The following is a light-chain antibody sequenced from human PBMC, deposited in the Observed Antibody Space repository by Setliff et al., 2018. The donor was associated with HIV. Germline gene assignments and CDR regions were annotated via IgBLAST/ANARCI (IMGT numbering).Light chain of an antibody. CDR2: DVN. CDR1: SSDVGGYKY. V-gene: IGLV2-11*01. CDR3: CSYAGSYNLYV. Sequence: QSALAQPRSVSGSPGQSITISCTGTSSDVGGYKYVSWYQQYPGKAPKLMIYDVNKRPSGVPDRFSGSKSGNSASLTISGLQAEDEADYYCCSYAGSYNLYVFGSGNKVTVL. J-gene: IGLJ1*01.